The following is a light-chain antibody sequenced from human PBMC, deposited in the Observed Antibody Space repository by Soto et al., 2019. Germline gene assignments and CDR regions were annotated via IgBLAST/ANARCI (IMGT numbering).Light chain of an antibody. CDR2: GAS. CDR1: QSVPRNY. Sequence: EIVLTQSPGTLSLSPGERATLSCRASQSVPRNYLAWYQQKPGQAPRLLIYGASSRATGTPDRFSGSGSGTDFTLTISRLEPEDFGVYYCQQFGSSIPHTFGQGTKLEIK. V-gene: IGKV3-20*01. CDR3: QQFGSSIPHT. J-gene: IGKJ2*01.